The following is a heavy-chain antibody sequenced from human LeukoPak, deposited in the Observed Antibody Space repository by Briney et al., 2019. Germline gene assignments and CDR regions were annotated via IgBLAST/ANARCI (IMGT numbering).Heavy chain of an antibody. V-gene: IGHV3-53*01. D-gene: IGHD2-2*01. Sequence: PSGSLTLTCAASGFTISSTDVNWVRQAPGRGLEWASVLYSGATPYYADSVKGRFTISRDNSKNTLYLQMNSLRAEDTAMYYCARGYQDAFDLWGQGTMVTVSS. CDR1: GFTISSTD. CDR3: ARGYQDAFDL. J-gene: IGHJ3*01. CDR2: LYSGATP.